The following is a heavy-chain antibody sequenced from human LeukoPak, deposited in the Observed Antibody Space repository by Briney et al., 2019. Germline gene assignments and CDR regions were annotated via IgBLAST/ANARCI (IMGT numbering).Heavy chain of an antibody. CDR1: GFTFSPYW. J-gene: IGHJ5*02. CDR2: INGDGSNT. D-gene: IGHD5-12*01. CDR3: ARDRGYQMVDP. V-gene: IGHV3-74*01. Sequence: GGSLRLSCAASGFTFSPYWMHWVRQAPGKGLVWVSRINGDGSNTDYADSVKGRFTISRDNAKNTLYLKMNSLTAEDTAVYYCARDRGYQMVDPWGQGTLVTVSS.